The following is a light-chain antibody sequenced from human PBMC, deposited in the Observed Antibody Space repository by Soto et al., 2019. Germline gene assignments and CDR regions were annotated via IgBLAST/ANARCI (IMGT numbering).Light chain of an antibody. V-gene: IGKV3-11*01. Sequence: EIVLTQSPATLSLSPGQRATLSCRASQSVSSYLAWYQQKPGQAPRLPIYDASHMPTGIPARFSGSGSVTDFTLTSSSLEAEDLAVYYCQQRNNCPWTFGQGTKVEIK. CDR2: DAS. CDR3: QQRNNCPWT. J-gene: IGKJ1*01. CDR1: QSVSSY.